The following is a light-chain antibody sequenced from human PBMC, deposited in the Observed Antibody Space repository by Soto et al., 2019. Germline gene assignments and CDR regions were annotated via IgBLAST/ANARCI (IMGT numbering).Light chain of an antibody. CDR3: SSYAGSNNFPYV. CDR1: SSDVGGYNY. Sequence: QSALTQPPSKSGSPGQSVTISCTGTSSDVGGYNYVSWYQQHPGKAPKLMIYEVSKRPSGVPDRFSGSKSGNTASLTVSGLQAEDEADYYCSSYAGSNNFPYVFGTGTRSPS. V-gene: IGLV2-8*01. CDR2: EVS. J-gene: IGLJ1*01.